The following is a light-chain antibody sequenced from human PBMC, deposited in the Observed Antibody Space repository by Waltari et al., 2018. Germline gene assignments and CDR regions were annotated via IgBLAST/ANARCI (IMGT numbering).Light chain of an antibody. Sequence: QSALTQPPSASESPGQSVTISCTGTSSDVGDYDFVSWYQHHPGKAPKIMIYEVSNRPSGVPDRFSGSKSGSTASLTVSGLQAEDEATYYCSSYAGSNTWVFGGGTKLTVL. CDR1: SSDVGDYDF. CDR3: SSYAGSNTWV. CDR2: EVS. J-gene: IGLJ3*02. V-gene: IGLV2-8*01.